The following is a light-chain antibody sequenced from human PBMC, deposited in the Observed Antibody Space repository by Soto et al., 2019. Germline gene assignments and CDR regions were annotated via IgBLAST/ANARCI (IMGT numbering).Light chain of an antibody. CDR1: SSDVGAYNY. V-gene: IGLV2-14*01. Sequence: QSVLTQPASVSGSPGQSITISCTGTSSDVGAYNYVSCYQQRPVKAPKLMIFEVSNRPSGVSNRFSGSKSCNTASLTISGLQTEDEADYYCTSYTCSFAHLFGTGTKVTVL. CDR2: EVS. CDR3: TSYTCSFAHL. J-gene: IGLJ1*01.